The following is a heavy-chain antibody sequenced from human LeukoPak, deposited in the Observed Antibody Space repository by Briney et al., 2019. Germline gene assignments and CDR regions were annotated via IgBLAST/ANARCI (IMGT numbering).Heavy chain of an antibody. CDR3: ARGFGYDFADY. CDR2: ITLYSDTT. D-gene: IGHD2-2*01. J-gene: IGHJ4*02. CDR1: GGSISSGDHY. Sequence: PSQTLSLTCSVSGGSISSGDHYWTWIRQPPGGGLEWMGFITLYSDTTSYNPSLKSRLMISNDTSKNQFSLTLTSVTAADTAVYFCARGFGYDFADYWGQGILVTVSS. V-gene: IGHV4-30-4*01.